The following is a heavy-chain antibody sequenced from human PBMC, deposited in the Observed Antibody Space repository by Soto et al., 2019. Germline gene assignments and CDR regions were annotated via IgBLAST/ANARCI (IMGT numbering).Heavy chain of an antibody. J-gene: IGHJ4*02. Sequence: GGSLRLSCAASGFTFSRNAVSWVRQAPGKGLEWVSAISGSGGSTYYADSVKGRFTISRDNSKNPLYLQMNSLRAEDTAVYYCATRSPWYYDILTGYYSDYWGQGTLVTVSS. D-gene: IGHD3-9*01. CDR1: GFTFSRNA. CDR2: ISGSGGST. CDR3: ATRSPWYYDILTGYYSDY. V-gene: IGHV3-23*01.